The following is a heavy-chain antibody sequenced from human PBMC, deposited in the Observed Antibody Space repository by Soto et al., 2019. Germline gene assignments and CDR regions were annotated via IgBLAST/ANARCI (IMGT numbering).Heavy chain of an antibody. D-gene: IGHD2-15*01. V-gene: IGHV1-18*01. Sequence: ASVKVSCKASGYTFTSYGISWVRQAPGQGLEWMGWISAYNGNTNYAQKLQGRVTMTTDTSTSTAYMELRSLRSDDTAVYYCAREALVGVAAINYYYYGMDVWGQGTTVTVYS. CDR3: AREALVGVAAINYYYYGMDV. CDR2: ISAYNGNT. J-gene: IGHJ6*02. CDR1: GYTFTSYG.